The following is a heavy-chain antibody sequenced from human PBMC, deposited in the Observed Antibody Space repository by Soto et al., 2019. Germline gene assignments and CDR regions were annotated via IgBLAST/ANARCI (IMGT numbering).Heavy chain of an antibody. CDR2: ISWNGGNI. V-gene: IGHV3-9*01. D-gene: IGHD6-6*01. CDR3: AKDTYSSSPYYMDV. Sequence: DVQLVESGGGLVQPGRSLRLSCAASGFTFDDYAMHWVRQVPGKGLEWVSGISWNGGNIGYADSVKGRFTISRDNAKNSMYLQMNSLRVEDTALYYCAKDTYSSSPYYMDVWGKGTTVTVSS. J-gene: IGHJ6*03. CDR1: GFTFDDYA.